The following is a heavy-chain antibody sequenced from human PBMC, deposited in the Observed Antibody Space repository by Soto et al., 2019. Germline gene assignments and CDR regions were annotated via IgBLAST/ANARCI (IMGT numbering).Heavy chain of an antibody. Sequence: PGGSLRLSCAASGFTFSSYSMNWVRQAPGKGLEWVSSISSSSSYIYYADSVKGRFTISRDNAKNSLYLQMNSLRAEDTAVYYWARDLRYCSSTSCPSYWGQGTLVTVSS. V-gene: IGHV3-21*01. CDR1: GFTFSSYS. CDR2: ISSSSSYI. CDR3: ARDLRYCSSTSCPSY. D-gene: IGHD2-2*01. J-gene: IGHJ4*02.